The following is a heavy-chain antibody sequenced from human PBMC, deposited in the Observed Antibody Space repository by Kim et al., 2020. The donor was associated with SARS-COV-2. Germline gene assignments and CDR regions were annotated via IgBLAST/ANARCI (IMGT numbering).Heavy chain of an antibody. CDR1: GFTFSDYY. D-gene: IGHD3-3*01. J-gene: IGHJ3*02. V-gene: IGHV3-11*03. Sequence: GGSLRLSCAASGFTFSDYYMSWIRQAPGKGLEWVSYISSSSSYTNYADSVKGRFTISRDNAKNSLYLQMNSLRAEDTAVYYCARSDLLWIFGVVIMNAFDIWGQGTMVTVSS. CDR3: ARSDLLWIFGVVIMNAFDI. CDR2: ISSSSSYT.